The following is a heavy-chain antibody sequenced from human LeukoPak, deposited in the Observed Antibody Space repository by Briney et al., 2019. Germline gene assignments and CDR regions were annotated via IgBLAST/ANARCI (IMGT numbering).Heavy chain of an antibody. CDR3: ARVQTRYYDILMGCYFDY. J-gene: IGHJ4*02. Sequence: SETLSLTCTVSGGSISSSSYYWSWIRQPPGKGLEWIGEINHSGSTNYNPSLKSRVTISVDTSKNQFSLKLSSVTAADTAVYYCARVQTRYYDILMGCYFDYWGQGTLVTVSS. V-gene: IGHV4-39*07. CDR2: INHSGST. CDR1: GGSISSSSYY. D-gene: IGHD3-9*01.